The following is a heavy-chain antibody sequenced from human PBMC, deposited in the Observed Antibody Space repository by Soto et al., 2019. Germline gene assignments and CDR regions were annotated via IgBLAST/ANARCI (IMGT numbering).Heavy chain of an antibody. J-gene: IGHJ2*01. Sequence: QVQLQESGPGLVKPSETLSLTCAVSGASVSSYYCSWIRQPLVKGLEWIGFIHSTGSTNYNPSRKSRVTISLDTSKNQCYLKLTSVSAADTAVYYCARGSSWYFDLWGRGSLVTVSS. CDR2: IHSTGST. CDR1: GASVSSYY. D-gene: IGHD6-19*01. CDR3: ARGSSWYFDL. V-gene: IGHV4-59*02.